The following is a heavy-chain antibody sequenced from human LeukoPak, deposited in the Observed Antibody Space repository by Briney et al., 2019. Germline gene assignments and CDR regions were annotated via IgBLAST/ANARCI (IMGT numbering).Heavy chain of an antibody. V-gene: IGHV3-23*01. CDR1: GFTFSSHA. CDR3: AKGVGEFGFRFDS. D-gene: IGHD3-16*01. Sequence: GGSLRLSCEVSGFTFSSHAMGWVRQAPGEGLEWVSVSGGGGSTYYADSLKGRFTISRDNSKNTLYLQMNSLTAADTAVYYCAKGVGEFGFRFDSWGQGTLVTVSS. CDR2: SGGGGST. J-gene: IGHJ4*02.